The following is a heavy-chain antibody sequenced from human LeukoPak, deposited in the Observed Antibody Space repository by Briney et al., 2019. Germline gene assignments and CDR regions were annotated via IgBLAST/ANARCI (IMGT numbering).Heavy chain of an antibody. D-gene: IGHD6-19*01. Sequence: GRSLRLSCAASGFTFSSYSMNWVRQAPGKGLEWVSSISSSSSYIYYADSVKGRFTISRDNAKNSLYLQMNSLRAEDTAVYYCARGRVTAVAGSDYWGQGTLVTVSP. J-gene: IGHJ4*02. CDR2: ISSSSSYI. CDR1: GFTFSSYS. CDR3: ARGRVTAVAGSDY. V-gene: IGHV3-21*01.